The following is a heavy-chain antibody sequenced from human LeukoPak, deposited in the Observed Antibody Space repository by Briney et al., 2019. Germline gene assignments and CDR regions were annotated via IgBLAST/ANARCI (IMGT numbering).Heavy chain of an antibody. V-gene: IGHV1-2*02. D-gene: IGHD1-1*01. Sequence: ASVKVFCKASGYTFTGYYMHWVRQAPGQGLEWMGWINPNSGGTNYAQKFQGRVTMTRDTSISTAYMELSRLRSDDTAMYYCARDEGVGERGAYWGQGTLVTGSS. CDR2: INPNSGGT. CDR1: GYTFTGYY. CDR3: ARDEGVGERGAY. J-gene: IGHJ4*02.